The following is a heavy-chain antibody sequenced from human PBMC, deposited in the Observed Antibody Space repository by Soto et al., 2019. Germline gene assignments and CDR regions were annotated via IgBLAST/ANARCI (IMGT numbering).Heavy chain of an antibody. J-gene: IGHJ6*02. V-gene: IGHV1-46*01. D-gene: IGHD6-6*01. Sequence: ASVKVSCKASGYTFTSYYMHWVRQAPGQGLEWMGIINPSGGSTSYAQKFQGRVTMTRDTSTSTVYMELSSLRSEDTAVYYCARDSAGPPKRPYYYYYGMDVGGQGTTVTVSS. CDR1: GYTFTSYY. CDR2: INPSGGST. CDR3: ARDSAGPPKRPYYYYYGMDV.